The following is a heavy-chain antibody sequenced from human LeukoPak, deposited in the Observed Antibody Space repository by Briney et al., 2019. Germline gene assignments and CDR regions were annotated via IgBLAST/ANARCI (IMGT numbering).Heavy chain of an antibody. J-gene: IGHJ4*02. D-gene: IGHD3-22*01. CDR3: ARGTGYPLIG. V-gene: IGHV4-34*01. Sequence: SETLSLTCAVYGGSFSGYYWSWIRQPPGKGLEWIGEINHSGSTNYNPSLKSRVTISVDTSKNQFSLKLSSVTAADTAVYYCARGTGYPLIGWGQGTLVTVSS. CDR1: GGSFSGYY. CDR2: INHSGST.